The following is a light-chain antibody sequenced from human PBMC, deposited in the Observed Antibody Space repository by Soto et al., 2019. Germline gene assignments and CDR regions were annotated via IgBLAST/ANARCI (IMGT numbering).Light chain of an antibody. CDR2: GAS. V-gene: IGKV3-20*01. CDR1: QSVSSNF. J-gene: IGKJ1*01. CDR3: QQYGSSPPT. Sequence: EIVLTQSPGTLSLSPGERVTLSCRASQSVSSNFLAWYQQKPGQAPRLLIYGASNRAAGIPDRFSGSGSGTDFTLTISRLEPEDFAVYYCQQYGSSPPTFGQGTKVDIK.